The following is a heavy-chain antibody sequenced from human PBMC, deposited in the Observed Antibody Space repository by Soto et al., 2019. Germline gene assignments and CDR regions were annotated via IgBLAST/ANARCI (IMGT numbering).Heavy chain of an antibody. CDR1: GYTFTSYG. Sequence: ASVKVSCKASGYTFTSYGISWVRQAPGQGLEWMGWISAYNGNTNYAQKLQGRVTMTTDTSTSTAYMELRSLRSDDTAVYYCVSHPYGSGSYYNPDAFEIWGQGTMVTVSS. D-gene: IGHD3-10*01. V-gene: IGHV1-18*04. CDR2: ISAYNGNT. CDR3: VSHPYGSGSYYNPDAFEI. J-gene: IGHJ3*02.